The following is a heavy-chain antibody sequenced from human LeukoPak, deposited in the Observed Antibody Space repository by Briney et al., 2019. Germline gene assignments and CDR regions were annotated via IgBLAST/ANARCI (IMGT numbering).Heavy chain of an antibody. V-gene: IGHV3-23*01. CDR2: ISGSVGST. D-gene: IGHD3-22*01. Sequence: QPGGSLRLSCAASGFTFSSYAMSWVRQPPGKGLEWVSAISGSVGSTYYADSVKGRFTISRDNSKNTLYLQMNSLRAEDTAVYYCAKDYYYDSSGYSQAFDYWGQGTLVTVSS. CDR3: AKDYYYDSSGYSQAFDY. CDR1: GFTFSSYA. J-gene: IGHJ4*02.